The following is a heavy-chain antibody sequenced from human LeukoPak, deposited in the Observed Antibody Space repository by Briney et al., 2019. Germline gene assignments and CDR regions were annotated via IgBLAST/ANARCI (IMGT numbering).Heavy chain of an antibody. CDR2: ISGSGGNT. D-gene: IGHD1-26*01. J-gene: IGHJ4*02. CDR3: ARVAYSGSYYFDY. Sequence: AGGSLRLSCAASGFTFSSYAMSWVRQSPGKGLEWVSSISGSGGNTYSADSVKGRFTISRDNSKNTLYLQMNSLRAEDTAVYYCARVAYSGSYYFDYWGQGTLVTVSS. V-gene: IGHV3-23*01. CDR1: GFTFSSYA.